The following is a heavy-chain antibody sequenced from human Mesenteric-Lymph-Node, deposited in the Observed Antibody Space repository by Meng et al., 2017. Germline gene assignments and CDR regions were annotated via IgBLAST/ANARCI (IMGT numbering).Heavy chain of an antibody. D-gene: IGHD6-13*01. CDR1: GYTFSNYG. CDR3: TRADIAAAGTGGY. Sequence: QVQLVQSGAEVKNPGAPVKVSCKATGYTFSNYGISWVRQAPGQGLEWMGWISGYSGNTKYAQKLQGRVTMTTDTSTNTAYMELRSLRSDDTAVYYCTRADIAAAGTGGYCGQGTLVTVSS. CDR2: ISGYSGNT. J-gene: IGHJ4*02. V-gene: IGHV1-18*01.